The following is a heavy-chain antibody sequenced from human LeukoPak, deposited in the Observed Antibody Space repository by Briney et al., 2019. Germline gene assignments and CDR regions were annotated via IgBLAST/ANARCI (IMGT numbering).Heavy chain of an antibody. CDR1: GFTFGSYG. V-gene: IGHV3-30*18. D-gene: IGHD5-18*01. CDR3: AKDQGYTYGHSFDY. J-gene: IGHJ4*02. CDR2: ISYDGSKE. Sequence: PRGSLRLSCAASGFTFGSYGMHWVRQAPGKGLEWVALISYDGSKEYYGDSVKGRFTISRDNSKNTLYLQMNSLRAEDTAVYYCAKDQGYTYGHSFDYWGQGTLVTVSS.